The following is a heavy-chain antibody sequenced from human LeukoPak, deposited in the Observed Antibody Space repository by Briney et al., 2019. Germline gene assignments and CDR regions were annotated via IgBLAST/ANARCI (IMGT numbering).Heavy chain of an antibody. CDR2: IRYDGSNK. V-gene: IGHV3-30*02. CDR3: WAAQTPYYFDY. CDR1: GFSFSSYG. Sequence: PGGALRLSCAAPGFSFSSYGMHWVRQTPGKGLEWVSFIRYDGSNKYYADSVKGGFTISRDNSKNTLYLQMNSLRAEDTAVYYCWAAQTPYYFDYWGQGTLVTVSS. J-gene: IGHJ4*02. D-gene: IGHD2-15*01.